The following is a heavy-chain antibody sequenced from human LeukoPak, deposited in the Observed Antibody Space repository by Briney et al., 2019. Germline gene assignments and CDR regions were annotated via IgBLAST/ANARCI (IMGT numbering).Heavy chain of an antibody. CDR1: AFSISSNH. CDR3: GRDPIPEF. D-gene: IGHD1-14*01. J-gene: IGHJ3*01. Sequence: PGGSLILSCTTSAFSISSNHMTWVRQAPGKGLEWVSVTYNNGPTYYADSVKGRFFISGDTSKNTLYLQMNSLRPEDTAVYYCGRDPIPEFWGQGTMVTVSP. CDR2: TYNNGPT. V-gene: IGHV3-53*01.